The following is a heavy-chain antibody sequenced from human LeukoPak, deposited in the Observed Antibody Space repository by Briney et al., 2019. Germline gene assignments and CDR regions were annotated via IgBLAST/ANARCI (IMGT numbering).Heavy chain of an antibody. Sequence: ASVTVSCTASGYTFTGYYMHWVRQAPGQGLEWMGWINPNSGGTNYAQKFQGRVTMTRDTSISTAYMELSRLRSDDTAVYYCARDESCSSTSCSDYWGQGTLVTVSS. CDR3: ARDESCSSTSCSDY. D-gene: IGHD2-2*01. CDR2: INPNSGGT. J-gene: IGHJ4*02. CDR1: GYTFTGYY. V-gene: IGHV1-2*02.